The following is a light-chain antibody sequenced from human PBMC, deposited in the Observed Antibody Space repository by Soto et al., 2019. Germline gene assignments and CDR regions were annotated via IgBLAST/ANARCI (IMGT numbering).Light chain of an antibody. Sequence: QAVVTQPPSVSGAPGQRVTISCTGSSSNIGAGYDVQWYQQLPGAAPRLLIFGNTNRPSGVPDRFSGSRSGTSASLAISGLQAEDEDDYYCQSYDISLSVSVVFGGGTKVTVL. CDR2: GNT. J-gene: IGLJ2*01. CDR3: QSYDISLSVSVV. CDR1: SSNIGAGYD. V-gene: IGLV1-40*01.